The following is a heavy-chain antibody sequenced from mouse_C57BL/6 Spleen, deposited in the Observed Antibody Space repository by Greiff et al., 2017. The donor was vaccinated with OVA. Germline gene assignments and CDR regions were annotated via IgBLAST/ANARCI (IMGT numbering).Heavy chain of an antibody. V-gene: IGHV1-47*01. Sequence: QVQLQQSGAELVKPGASVKMSCKASGYTFTTYPIEWMKQNHGKSLEWIGNFHPYNDDTKYNEQFKGKAPLTVEKSSSTVYLELSRLTSDDSAVYYGARGGYDYDDGYYFDYWGQGTTLTVSS. CDR3: ARGGYDYDDGYYFDY. J-gene: IGHJ2*01. CDR1: GYTFTTYP. D-gene: IGHD2-4*01. CDR2: FHPYNDDT.